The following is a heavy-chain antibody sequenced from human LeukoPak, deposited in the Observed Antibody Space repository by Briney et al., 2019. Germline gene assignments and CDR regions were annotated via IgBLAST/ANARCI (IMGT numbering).Heavy chain of an antibody. Sequence: ASVKVSCKASGYTFTSYDINWVRQATGQGLEWMGWMNPNSGNTGYAQKFQGRVTMTRDTSISTAYMELSRLRSDDTAVYYCAREEVRGVDYWGQGTLVTVSS. CDR2: MNPNSGNT. J-gene: IGHJ4*02. V-gene: IGHV1-8*01. CDR3: AREEVRGVDY. D-gene: IGHD3-10*01. CDR1: GYTFTSYD.